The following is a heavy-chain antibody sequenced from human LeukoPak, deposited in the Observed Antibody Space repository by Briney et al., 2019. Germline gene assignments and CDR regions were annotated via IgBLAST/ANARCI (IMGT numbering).Heavy chain of an antibody. CDR3: ARPVPSRLGWFDP. J-gene: IGHJ5*02. Sequence: SETLSLTCTVSGGSINTPNYYWGWIRQTPGKGLEWIGYIYYSGSTNYNPSLKSRVTISVDTSKNQFSLKLSSVTAADTAVYYCARPVPSRLGWFDPWGQGTLVTVSS. D-gene: IGHD1-1*01. CDR1: GGSINTPNYY. CDR2: IYYSGST. V-gene: IGHV4-61*05.